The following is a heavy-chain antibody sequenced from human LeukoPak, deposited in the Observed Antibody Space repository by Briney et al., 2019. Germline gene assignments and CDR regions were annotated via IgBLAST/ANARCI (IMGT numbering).Heavy chain of an antibody. V-gene: IGHV3-33*01. CDR3: ARDGSYSSGWLTDFDY. CDR1: GFTFSSYG. Sequence: PGGSLRLSCAASGFTFSSYGMHWVRQAPGKGLEWVSVIWVDGSNKYYADSVKGRFTISRDNSKNTLYLQMNSLRAEDTAVYYWARDGSYSSGWLTDFDYWGQGTLVTVSS. J-gene: IGHJ4*02. D-gene: IGHD6-19*01. CDR2: IWVDGSNK.